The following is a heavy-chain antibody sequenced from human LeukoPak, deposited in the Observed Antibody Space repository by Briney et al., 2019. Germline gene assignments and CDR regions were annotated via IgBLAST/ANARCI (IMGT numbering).Heavy chain of an antibody. CDR1: GGSISSYY. V-gene: IGHV4-4*07. CDR2: IYTSGST. CDR3: ARDNCSGGSCYLGYYYYMDD. Sequence: SETLSLTCTVSGGSISSYYWSWIRQPAGKGLEWIGRIYTSGSTNYNPSLKSRVTMSVDTSKNQFSLKLSSVTAADTAVYYCARDNCSGGSCYLGYYYYMDDWGKGTTVTVSS. J-gene: IGHJ6*03. D-gene: IGHD2-15*01.